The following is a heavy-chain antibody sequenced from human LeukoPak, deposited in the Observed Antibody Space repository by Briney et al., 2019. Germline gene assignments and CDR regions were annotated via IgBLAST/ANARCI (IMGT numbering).Heavy chain of an antibody. D-gene: IGHD2-15*01. V-gene: IGHV1-58*01. CDR1: GFTFTSSA. J-gene: IGHJ4*02. Sequence: SVKVSCKASGFTFTSSAVQWVRQTRGQRLERIGWIVVGSGNTNYAQKFQERVTITRDMSTSTAYMELSSLRSEDTAVYYCAATSMNHSAAPDYWGQGTLVTVSS. CDR3: AATSMNHSAAPDY. CDR2: IVVGSGNT.